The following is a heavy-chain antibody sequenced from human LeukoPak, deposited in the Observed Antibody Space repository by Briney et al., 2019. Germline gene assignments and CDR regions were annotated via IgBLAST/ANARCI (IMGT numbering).Heavy chain of an antibody. CDR3: ATGGYYYDSTN. V-gene: IGHV4-34*01. Sequence: PSETLSLTCAVYGGSFSGYYWSWIRQPPGKGLEWIGEINHSGSTNYNPSLKSRVTISVVTSKNQFSVKLSSVTAADTAVYYCATGGYYYDSTNWGQGTLVTVSS. J-gene: IGHJ4*02. D-gene: IGHD3-22*01. CDR1: GGSFSGYY. CDR2: INHSGST.